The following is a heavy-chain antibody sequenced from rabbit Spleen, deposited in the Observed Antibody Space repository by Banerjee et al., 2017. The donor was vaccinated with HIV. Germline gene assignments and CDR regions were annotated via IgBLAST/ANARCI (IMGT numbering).Heavy chain of an antibody. V-gene: IGHV1S45*01. Sequence: QEQLEESGGDLVKPGASLTLTCTASGFSFSNNYVVCWVRQAPGKGLEWIACVSAGDGSTYYASWAKGRFTISKTSSTTVTLQMTSLTAADTAAYFCARAIVPWLGLTRLDLWGPGTLVTVS. J-gene: IGHJ3*01. CDR1: GFSFSNNYV. D-gene: IGHD4-1*01. CDR3: ARAIVPWLGLTRLDL. CDR2: VSAGDGST.